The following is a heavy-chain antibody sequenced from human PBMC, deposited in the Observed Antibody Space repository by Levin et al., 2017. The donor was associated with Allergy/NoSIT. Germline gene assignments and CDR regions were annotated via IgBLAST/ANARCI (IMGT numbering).Heavy chain of an antibody. V-gene: IGHV3-23*01. D-gene: IGHD6-19*01. Sequence: PSETLSLTCAASGFTFNNYAMSWVRQAPGKGLEWVSAIINSGVGTYYADSVKGRFTISRDNPKNTMYLQMNSLRAEDTAVYFCAKDAIRGSDQPYYFDYWGQGTLVTASS. CDR3: AKDAIRGSDQPYYFDY. J-gene: IGHJ4*02. CDR2: IINSGVGT. CDR1: GFTFNNYA.